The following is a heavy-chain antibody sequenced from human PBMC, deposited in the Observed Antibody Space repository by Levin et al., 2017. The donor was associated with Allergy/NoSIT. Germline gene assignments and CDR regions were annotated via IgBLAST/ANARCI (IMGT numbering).Heavy chain of an antibody. CDR1: GYSFTSYW. CDR3: ARRDSDGSNSFDY. V-gene: IGHV5-51*01. Sequence: ASVKVSCQASGYSFTSYWFGWVRQRPGKGLEWMGLIFPGDSDTRVSPSFQGQIIMSVDKSTNTAYLHWSSLKASDSAKYYCARRDSDGSNSFDYWGQGTLVTVSS. D-gene: IGHD4-23*01. J-gene: IGHJ4*02. CDR2: IFPGDSDT.